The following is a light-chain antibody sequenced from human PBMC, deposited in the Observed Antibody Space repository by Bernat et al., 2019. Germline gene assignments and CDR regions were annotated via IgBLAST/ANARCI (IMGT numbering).Light chain of an antibody. Sequence: DIQMTQSPSSLSASVGDRVTITCQASQDISNYLNWYQQKPGKAPKLLIYDASNLETGVPSRFSGSGSGTDFTFTISSLQPEDIATYYCQQYDNLPYTFGHGTKLAIK. CDR2: DAS. J-gene: IGKJ2*01. V-gene: IGKV1-33*01. CDR1: QDISNY. CDR3: QQYDNLPYT.